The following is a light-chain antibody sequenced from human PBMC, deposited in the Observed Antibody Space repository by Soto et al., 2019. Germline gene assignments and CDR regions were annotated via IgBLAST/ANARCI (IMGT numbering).Light chain of an antibody. J-gene: IGKJ4*01. V-gene: IGKV3-11*01. CDR2: DAS. Sequence: DIVLTQSPDTLSLSPGERATLSCRASQSIGRYLVWFQQKPGQAPRLLIYDASTRATCIPARFSGSGSGADFTLTISSLEPEDFAVYYCQQRSYWPLTFGGGTKVEIK. CDR1: QSIGRY. CDR3: QQRSYWPLT.